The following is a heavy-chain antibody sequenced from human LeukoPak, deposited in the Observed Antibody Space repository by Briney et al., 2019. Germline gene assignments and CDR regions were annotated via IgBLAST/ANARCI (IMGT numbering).Heavy chain of an antibody. CDR2: IYNRGST. V-gene: IGHV4-31*03. D-gene: IGHD2-2*01. J-gene: IGHJ4*02. CDR3: AGIVLVAAAQFDY. CDR1: GGSITSGGYY. Sequence: SETLSLTCTVSGGSITSGGYYWGWLRQPPGQGLEWIGYIYNRGSTYYNPSLESRISISLDMSTNQFSLKLYSVTAADTAVYYCAGIVLVAAAQFDYWGQGTLVTVSS.